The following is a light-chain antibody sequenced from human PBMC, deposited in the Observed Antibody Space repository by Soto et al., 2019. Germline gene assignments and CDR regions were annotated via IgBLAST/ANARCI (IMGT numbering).Light chain of an antibody. CDR2: DAS. V-gene: IGKV3-11*01. CDR1: QSVSSS. CDR3: QQRTKWRT. J-gene: IGKJ1*01. Sequence: IVLTQFPATLCLSQGERAILSFRASQSVSSSLAWYQQKPGQAPRLLIYDASNRATGIPARFSGSGSGTDFTLTIGSLEPEDFAAYYCQQRTKWRTFGQGTKVDIK.